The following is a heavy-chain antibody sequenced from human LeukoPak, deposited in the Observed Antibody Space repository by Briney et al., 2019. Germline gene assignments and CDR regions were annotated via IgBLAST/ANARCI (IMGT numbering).Heavy chain of an antibody. V-gene: IGHV3-48*01. CDR1: GFTFSSYS. CDR3: ARGGYYDSSGYPPRPFDP. D-gene: IGHD3-22*01. Sequence: RGSLTLSCAASGFTFSSYSMNWVRQAPATGLEWVSYISSSSSTIYYADSVKGRFTISRDNAKNSLYLQMNSLRAEDTAVYYCARGGYYDSSGYPPRPFDPWGQGTMVTVSS. J-gene: IGHJ5*02. CDR2: ISSSSSTI.